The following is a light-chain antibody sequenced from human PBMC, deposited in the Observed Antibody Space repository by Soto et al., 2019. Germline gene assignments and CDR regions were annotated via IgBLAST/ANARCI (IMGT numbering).Light chain of an antibody. J-gene: IGKJ1*01. CDR3: QQYGSSRT. V-gene: IGKV3-20*01. CDR2: GAS. Sequence: EIVLTQSPGTLSLSPGERATLSCRASQTVNNNYLAWYQQKPGQAPRLFIYGASTRATGIPDRFSGSGSVTDFTLTISRLEPDDFAVYYCQQYGSSRTFGQGTKVEIK. CDR1: QTVNNNY.